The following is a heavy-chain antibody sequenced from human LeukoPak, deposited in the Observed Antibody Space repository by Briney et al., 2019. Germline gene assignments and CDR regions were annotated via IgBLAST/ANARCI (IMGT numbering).Heavy chain of an antibody. V-gene: IGHV3-30*03. CDR2: ISYDGSNK. CDR1: GFTFSSYG. Sequence: GRSLRLSCAASGFTFSSYGMHWVRQAPGKGLEWVAVISYDGSNKYYADSVKGRFTISRDNSKNTLYLQMNSLRAEDTAVYYCARERITMVRGVISPLDYWGQGTLVTVSS. CDR3: ARERITMVRGVISPLDY. D-gene: IGHD3-10*01. J-gene: IGHJ4*02.